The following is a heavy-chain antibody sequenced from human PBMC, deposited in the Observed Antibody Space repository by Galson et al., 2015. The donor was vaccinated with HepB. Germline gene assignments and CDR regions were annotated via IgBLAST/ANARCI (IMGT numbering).Heavy chain of an antibody. CDR3: ARVGSGCSGGSCYSDWFDP. V-gene: IGHV5-51*01. J-gene: IGHJ5*02. CDR2: IYPGDSDT. Sequence: QSGAEVKKPGESLKISCKGSGYSFTSYWIGWVRQMPGKGLEWMGIIYPGDSDTRYSPSFQGQVTISADKSISTAYLQWSSLKASDTAMYYCARVGSGCSGGSCYSDWFDPWGQGTLVTVSS. CDR1: GYSFTSYW. D-gene: IGHD2-15*01.